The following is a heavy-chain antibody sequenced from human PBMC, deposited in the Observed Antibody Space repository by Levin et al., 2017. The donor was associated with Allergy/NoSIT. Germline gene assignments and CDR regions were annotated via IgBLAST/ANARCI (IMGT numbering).Heavy chain of an antibody. Sequence: SETLSLTCTVSGDSISSGGYSWSWIRQPPGKGLEWIGHIYPSGTTYYNPSLKSRVTISVDRSKNQFSLNLTSVTAADTAVYYCARAVIASIGDWFDTWGQGTLVTVSS. D-gene: IGHD2-2*02. CDR2: IYPSGTT. J-gene: IGHJ5*02. CDR3: ARAVIASIGDWFDT. CDR1: GDSISSGGYS. V-gene: IGHV4-30-2*01.